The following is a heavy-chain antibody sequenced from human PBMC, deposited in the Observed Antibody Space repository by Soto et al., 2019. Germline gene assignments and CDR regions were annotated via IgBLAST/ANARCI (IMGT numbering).Heavy chain of an antibody. CDR3: ARDHQLPDYYYYYGMDV. CDR2: ISSSSSYI. CDR1: GFTFSSYS. D-gene: IGHD6-6*01. Sequence: VGSLRLSCAASGFTFSSYSMNWFRQAPVKRLEWVSSISSSSSYIYYADSVKGRFTISRDNAKNSLYLQMNSLRAEDTAVYYCARDHQLPDYYYYYGMDVWGQGTTVTVSS. V-gene: IGHV3-21*01. J-gene: IGHJ6*02.